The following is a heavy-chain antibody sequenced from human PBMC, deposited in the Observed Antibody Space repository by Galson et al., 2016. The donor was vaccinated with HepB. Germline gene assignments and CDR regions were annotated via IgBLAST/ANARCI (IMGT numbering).Heavy chain of an antibody. CDR2: FYYSGST. J-gene: IGHJ3*02. V-gene: IGHV4-59*01. D-gene: IGHD6-13*01. CDR1: GGSISGYY. Sequence: ETLSLTCTVSGGSISGYYWSWIRQPPGKGLDWIGYFYYSGSTNSNPSLKSRVTISVDTSNNQFSLKLRSVTAADAAVYYCSSAWYSSSWFLDAFDIWGQGTMVIVSS. CDR3: SSAWYSSSWFLDAFDI.